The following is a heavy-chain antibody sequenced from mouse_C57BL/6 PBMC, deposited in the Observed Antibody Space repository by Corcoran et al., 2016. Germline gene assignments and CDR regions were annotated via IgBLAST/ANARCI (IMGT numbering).Heavy chain of an antibody. CDR1: GYTFTTYG. Sequence: QIQLVQSGPELKKPGETVKISCKASGYTFTTYGMSWVKQAPGKGLKWMGWINTYSGVPTYADDFKGRFAFSLETSASTAYLQINNLKNEDTATYFCARLYFDVWGTGTTVTVSS. CDR3: ARLYFDV. V-gene: IGHV9-3*01. J-gene: IGHJ1*03. CDR2: INTYSGVP.